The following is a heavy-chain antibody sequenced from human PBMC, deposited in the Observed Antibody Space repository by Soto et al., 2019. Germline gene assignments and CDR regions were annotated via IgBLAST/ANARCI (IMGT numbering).Heavy chain of an antibody. Sequence: ESLKISCKGSGYTFTNYWIGWVRQMPGKGPEWMGIIYPGDSDTKYNPSFQGQVTISADKSITTTYLQWSSLKASDTAIYYCAASICYYGMDVWGQGTTVTSP. CDR3: AASICYYGMDV. V-gene: IGHV5-51*01. CDR2: IYPGDSDT. J-gene: IGHJ6*02. CDR1: GYTFTNYW.